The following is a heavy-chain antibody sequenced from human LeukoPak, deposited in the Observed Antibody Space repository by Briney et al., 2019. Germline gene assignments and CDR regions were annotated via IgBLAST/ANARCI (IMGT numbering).Heavy chain of an antibody. V-gene: IGHV4-38-2*02. D-gene: IGHD5-12*01. Sequence: SETLSLTCTVSGYSISSGYYWGWIRQPPGKGLEWIGSIYHSGSTYYNPSLKSRVTISVDTSKNQFSLKLSSVTAADTAVYYCARSEGYTLGYDFDYWGQGTLVTVSS. J-gene: IGHJ4*02. CDR3: ARSEGYTLGYDFDY. CDR2: IYHSGST. CDR1: GYSISSGYY.